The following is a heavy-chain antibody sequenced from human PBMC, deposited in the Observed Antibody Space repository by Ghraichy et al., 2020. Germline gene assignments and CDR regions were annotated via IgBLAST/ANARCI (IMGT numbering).Heavy chain of an antibody. CDR1: GGSMSSRSHY. CDR3: ARHIWTSGPDY. J-gene: IGHJ4*02. D-gene: IGHD3/OR15-3a*01. V-gene: IGHV4-39*07. CDR2: IFYTGTT. Sequence: SETLSLTCTVSGGSMSSRSHYWGWIRQPPGKGLEWIGSIFYTGTTYYNPSLKSRITISVDTSKNQFSLRLSSVTAADTAVYHCARHIWTSGPDYWGQGTLVTVSS.